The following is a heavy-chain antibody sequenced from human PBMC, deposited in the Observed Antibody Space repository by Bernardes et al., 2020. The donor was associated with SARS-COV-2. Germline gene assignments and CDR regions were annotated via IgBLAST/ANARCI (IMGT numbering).Heavy chain of an antibody. D-gene: IGHD1-1*01. Sequence: SETLSLTCAVYGGSFSGYYWNWIRQPPGKGLEWIGEINHSGSTYYNPSLKGRVTISVDTSKKQLSLIVSAVTAADTAVYYCARVWNEAVDYWGQGTLVTVSS. CDR3: ARVWNEAVDY. V-gene: IGHV4-34*01. CDR1: GGSFSGYY. CDR2: INHSGST. J-gene: IGHJ4*02.